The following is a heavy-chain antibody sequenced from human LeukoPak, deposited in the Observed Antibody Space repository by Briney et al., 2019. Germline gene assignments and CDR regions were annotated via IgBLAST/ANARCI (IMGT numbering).Heavy chain of an antibody. CDR1: GYTFTNYG. V-gene: IGHV1-18*01. J-gene: IGHJ5*02. Sequence: ASVKVSCEASGYTFTNYGISWVRQAPGQGLEWMGWISDYNGNTNSAQKFQGRVTMTTDTSTNTAYMELRSLRSDDTAVYYCARDFSSVHRGEVSYHWGQGTLVTVSS. CDR2: ISDYNGNT. D-gene: IGHD3-10*01. CDR3: ARDFSSVHRGEVSYH.